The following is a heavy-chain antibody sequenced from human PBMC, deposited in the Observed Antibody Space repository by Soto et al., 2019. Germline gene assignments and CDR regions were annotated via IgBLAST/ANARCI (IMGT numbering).Heavy chain of an antibody. D-gene: IGHD3-10*01. CDR2: ISSSNTYI. Sequence: PGGSLRLSCAASGFTFSSYTMNWVRQAPGKGLEWVSSISSSNTYIHYADSVKGRFSISRDSAKKSLYLQMNSLRAEDTAVYYCARDLFLYFGENERPYYFDYWGQGALVTSPQ. V-gene: IGHV3-21*01. CDR1: GFTFSSYT. J-gene: IGHJ4*02. CDR3: ARDLFLYFGENERPYYFDY.